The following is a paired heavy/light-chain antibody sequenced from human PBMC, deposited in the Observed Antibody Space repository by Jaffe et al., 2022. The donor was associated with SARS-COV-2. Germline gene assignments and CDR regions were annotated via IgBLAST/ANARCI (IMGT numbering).Light chain of an antibody. J-gene: IGLJ3*02. Sequence: QSALTQPRSVSGSPGQSVTISCTGTSTDVGGYDDVSWYQHHPGKSPKVMIYHVGKRPSEVPDRFSGSKSGNSASLTISGLQAEDEADYYCSSNAGSLTWVFGGGTKLTVL. V-gene: IGLV2-11*01. CDR2: HVG. CDR1: STDVGGYDD. CDR3: SSNAGSLTWV.
Heavy chain of an antibody. J-gene: IGHJ4*02. V-gene: IGHV3-48*02. CDR2: IGGGGSPI. CDR3: ARDLNWALDY. D-gene: IGHD7-27*01. CDR1: GFTFSRYS. Sequence: EVQLVDSGGAVVQPGGSLRLSCVASGFTFSRYSMNWVRQAPGKGLEWLSYIGGGGSPITYADSVKGRFTISRDNAKNSLFLQMNNLRDEDTAIYYCARDLNWALDYWGQGTLVTVSA.